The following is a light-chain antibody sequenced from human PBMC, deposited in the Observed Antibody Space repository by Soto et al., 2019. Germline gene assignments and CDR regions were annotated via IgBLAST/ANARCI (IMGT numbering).Light chain of an antibody. V-gene: IGKV1-5*03. J-gene: IGKJ1*01. CDR2: KAS. CDR3: QQYNSYPWT. Sequence: DIQMTQSPSTLSASVGDRVTITCRASRSINNWLAWYQQKPGKAPKVLISKASILESGVPSIFSGSGSGTEFTLTISSLQPDDFATYYCQQYNSYPWTFGQGTKVEIK. CDR1: RSINNW.